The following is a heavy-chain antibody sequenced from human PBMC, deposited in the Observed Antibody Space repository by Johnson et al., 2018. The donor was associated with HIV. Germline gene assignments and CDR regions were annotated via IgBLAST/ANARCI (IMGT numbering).Heavy chain of an antibody. CDR1: GFMFDDYG. CDR3: ARVRRSVPYHYSNYPLGAFDI. Sequence: EKLVESGGGVVRPGGSLRLSCAASGFMFDDYGMSWVRQVPGKGLEWVSHINWNGGRTGYADSMKGRFTISRDNAKKSLYMQMNSLRAEDTGLYHCARVRRSVPYHYSNYPLGAFDIWGQGTMVTVSS. V-gene: IGHV3-20*01. CDR2: INWNGGRT. D-gene: IGHD4-11*01. J-gene: IGHJ3*02.